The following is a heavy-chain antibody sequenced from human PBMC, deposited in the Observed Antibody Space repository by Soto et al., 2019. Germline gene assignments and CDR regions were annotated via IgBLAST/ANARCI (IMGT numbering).Heavy chain of an antibody. Sequence: QVQLVESGGGVVQPGRSLRLSCAASGFTFSSYAMHWVRQAPGKGLEWVAVISYDGSNKYYADSVKGRFTISRDNSKNTLYLQMNSLRAEDTAVYYFAREVVAPTLSTNFDYWGQGTLVTVSS. J-gene: IGHJ4*02. V-gene: IGHV3-30-3*01. CDR3: AREVVAPTLSTNFDY. CDR2: ISYDGSNK. CDR1: GFTFSSYA. D-gene: IGHD2-15*01.